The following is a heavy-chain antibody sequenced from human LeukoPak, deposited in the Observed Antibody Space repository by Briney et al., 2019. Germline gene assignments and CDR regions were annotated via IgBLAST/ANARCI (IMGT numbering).Heavy chain of an antibody. Sequence: ATVKVSCKASGYTFTGYYMHWVRQAPGQGLEWMGWINPNSGGTNYAQKFQGWVTMTRDTSISTAYMELSRLRSDDTAVYYCARGSGASGIYGMDVWGQGTTVTVSS. CDR2: INPNSGGT. J-gene: IGHJ6*02. V-gene: IGHV1-2*04. CDR3: ARGSGASGIYGMDV. D-gene: IGHD3-10*01. CDR1: GYTFTGYY.